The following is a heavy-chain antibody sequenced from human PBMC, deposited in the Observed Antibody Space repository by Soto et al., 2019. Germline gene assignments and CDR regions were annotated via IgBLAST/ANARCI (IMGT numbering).Heavy chain of an antibody. D-gene: IGHD3-3*01. CDR2: INPNSGGT. CDR1: GYTFTGYY. V-gene: IGHV1-2*04. Sequence: QVQLVQSGAEVKKPGASVKVSCKASGYTFTGYYMHWVRQAPGQGVEWMGWINPNSGGTNYAQKFQGWVTMTRDTSISTAYMELSRLRSDDTAVYYCARGHVLRFLEWLPTYGMDVWGQGTTVTVSS. J-gene: IGHJ6*02. CDR3: ARGHVLRFLEWLPTYGMDV.